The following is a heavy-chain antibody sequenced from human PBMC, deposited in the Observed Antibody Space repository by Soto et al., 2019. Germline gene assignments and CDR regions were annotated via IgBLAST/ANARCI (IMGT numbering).Heavy chain of an antibody. D-gene: IGHD2-21*02. CDR2: ISSSSSTI. V-gene: IGHV3-48*04. J-gene: IGHJ3*02. CDR3: ARECGGDCYSAFDI. Sequence: GGSLRLSCAASGFTFSSYSMNWVRQAPGKGLEWVSYISSSSSTIYYADSVKGRFTISRDNAKNSLYLQMNSLRAEDTALYYCARECGGDCYSAFDIWGQGTMVTVSS. CDR1: GFTFSSYS.